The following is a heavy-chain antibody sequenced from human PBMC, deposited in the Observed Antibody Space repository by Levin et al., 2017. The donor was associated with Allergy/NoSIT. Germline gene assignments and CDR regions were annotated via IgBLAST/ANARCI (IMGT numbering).Heavy chain of an antibody. D-gene: IGHD3-3*01. CDR3: ARDATYYDFWTGYEINNYYMDV. CDR2: INSDGSRT. Sequence: GGSLRLSCAASGFTFSRYGMHWVRQAPGKGLVWVSRINSDGSRTTHADSVKGRFTISRDSAKNTLYLQMNSLRAEDTAMYYCARDATYYDFWTGYEINNYYMDVWGKGTTVTVSS. J-gene: IGHJ6*03. CDR1: GFTFSRYG. V-gene: IGHV3-74*01.